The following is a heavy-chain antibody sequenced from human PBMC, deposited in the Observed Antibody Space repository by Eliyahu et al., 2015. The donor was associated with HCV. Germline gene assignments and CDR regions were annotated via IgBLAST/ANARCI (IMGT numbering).Heavy chain of an antibody. J-gene: IGHJ4*02. CDR1: GFTFSDAW. Sequence: EVQLVESGGGLVKPGGSLRLSCAASGFTFSDAWMTWVRQAPGKGLEWVGHIKSKRDGETTEYAAPVKGRFTVSRDDSENTLYLQMDSLKTEDTAVYYCAADIPSDYYPIDYWGQGTLVTVSS. CDR3: AADIPSDYYPIDY. CDR2: IKSKRDGETT. D-gene: IGHD3-22*01. V-gene: IGHV3-15*01.